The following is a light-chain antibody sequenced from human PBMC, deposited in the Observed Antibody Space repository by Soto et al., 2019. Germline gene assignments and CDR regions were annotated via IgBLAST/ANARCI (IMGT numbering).Light chain of an antibody. Sequence: DIQMTQSPSTLSASVGDRVTITCRASQSISSWLAWYQQKPGKAPKLLIYKASSLASGVPSRFSGSGSGTEFTLTISSLQPDDFATYYCQQYNSYSPLTCGGGTKVEIK. CDR1: QSISSW. CDR3: QQYNSYSPLT. J-gene: IGKJ4*02. V-gene: IGKV1-5*03. CDR2: KAS.